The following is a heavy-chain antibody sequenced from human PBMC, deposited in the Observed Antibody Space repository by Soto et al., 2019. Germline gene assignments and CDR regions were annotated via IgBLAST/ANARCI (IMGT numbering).Heavy chain of an antibody. CDR2: IYYSGTT. CDR3: ARHVCSSTSCYFLGQRYYFDY. CDR1: GGSISSSSYY. D-gene: IGHD2-2*01. Sequence: SETLSLTCTVSGGSISSSSYYWGWIRQPPGKGLEWIGSIYYSGTTYYNPSLKGRVTISVDTSKNQFSLKLSSVTAADTAVYYCARHVCSSTSCYFLGQRYYFDYWGQGTLVTVSS. J-gene: IGHJ4*02. V-gene: IGHV4-39*01.